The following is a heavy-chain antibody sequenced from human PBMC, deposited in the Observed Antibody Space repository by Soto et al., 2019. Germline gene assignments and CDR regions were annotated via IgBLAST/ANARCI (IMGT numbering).Heavy chain of an antibody. J-gene: IGHJ4*02. D-gene: IGHD6-19*01. V-gene: IGHV3-23*01. Sequence: EVQLLESGGGLVQPGGSLRLSCVASGFTFSSYAMNWVRQAPGKGLEWVSVISGSGGSTYYADSVKGRFTISRDNSKNTLYLQMNSLRADDTAVYYCASRSSGWYFDYWGQGTLVTVSS. CDR3: ASRSSGWYFDY. CDR1: GFTFSSYA. CDR2: ISGSGGST.